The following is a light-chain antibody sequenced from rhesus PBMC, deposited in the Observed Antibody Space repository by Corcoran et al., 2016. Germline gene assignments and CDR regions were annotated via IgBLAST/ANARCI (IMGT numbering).Light chain of an antibody. CDR3: QHYYTTPWT. CDR2: EAS. Sequence: DIQMTQSPSSLSASVQDRVTITCRASQDITNDLAWYPHKPGETLKPLIYEASRLESGIPSRFSGSGSGTDFTLTISSLQSEDFATYYCQHYYTTPWTFGQGTKVEIK. J-gene: IGKJ1*01. V-gene: IGKV1S14*01. CDR1: QDITND.